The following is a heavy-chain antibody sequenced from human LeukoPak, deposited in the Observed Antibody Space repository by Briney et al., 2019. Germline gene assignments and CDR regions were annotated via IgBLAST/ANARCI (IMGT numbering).Heavy chain of an antibody. V-gene: IGHV4-59*01. CDR1: GGSISSYY. CDR3: ARTAGVLWFGELSAQPLYYYYGMDV. Sequence: SETLSLTCTVSGGSISSYYWSWIRQPPGEGLEWIGYIYYSGSTNYNPSLKSRVTISVDTSKNQFSLKLSSVTAADTAVYYCARTAGVLWFGELSAQPLYYYYGMDVWGQGTTVTVSS. D-gene: IGHD3-10*01. CDR2: IYYSGST. J-gene: IGHJ6*02.